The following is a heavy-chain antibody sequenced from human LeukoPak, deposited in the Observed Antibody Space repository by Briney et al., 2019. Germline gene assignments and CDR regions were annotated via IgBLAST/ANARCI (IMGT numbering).Heavy chain of an antibody. CDR3: ARHASRGYYGSGSYKFDP. V-gene: IGHV4-39*01. J-gene: IGHJ5*02. D-gene: IGHD3-10*01. CDR1: GGSISSSSYY. Sequence: PSETLSLTCTVSGGSISSSSYYWGWIRQPPGKGLEWIGSIYYSGSTYYNPSLKSRVTISVDTSKNQFSLKLSSVTAADTAVYYCARHASRGYYGSGSYKFDPWGQGTLVTVSS. CDR2: IYYSGST.